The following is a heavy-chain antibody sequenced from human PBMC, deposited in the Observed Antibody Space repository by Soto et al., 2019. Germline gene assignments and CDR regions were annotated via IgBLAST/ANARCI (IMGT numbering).Heavy chain of an antibody. J-gene: IGHJ6*02. CDR2: ISAYNGNP. Sequence: QVQLVQSGAEVKKPGASVKVSCKASGYTFTSYGISWVRQAPGQGLAWMGWISAYNGNPNYAQKLQGRVTMTPDTSTSTAYMELRSLRSDDTAVYYCARVSIAARSYYGMDGWGQGTTVTVCS. D-gene: IGHD6-6*01. CDR1: GYTFTSYG. V-gene: IGHV1-18*01. CDR3: ARVSIAARSYYGMDG.